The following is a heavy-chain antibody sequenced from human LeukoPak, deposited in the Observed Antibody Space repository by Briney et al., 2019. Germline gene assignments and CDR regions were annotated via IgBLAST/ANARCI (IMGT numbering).Heavy chain of an antibody. V-gene: IGHV4-34*01. CDR3: ARPRYSSGWYVDY. J-gene: IGHJ4*02. CDR1: GGSISSYY. Sequence: PSETLSLTCTVSGGSISSYYWSWIRQPPGKGLEWIGEINHSGSTNYNPSLKSRVTISVDTSKNQFSLKLSSVTAADTAVYYCARPRYSSGWYVDYWGQGTLVTVSS. CDR2: INHSGST. D-gene: IGHD6-19*01.